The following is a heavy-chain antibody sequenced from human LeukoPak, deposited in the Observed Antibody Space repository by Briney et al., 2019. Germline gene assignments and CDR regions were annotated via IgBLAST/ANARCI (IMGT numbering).Heavy chain of an antibody. V-gene: IGHV1-2*04. J-gene: IGHJ4*02. D-gene: IGHD1-14*01. CDR1: GYTFTGYY. CDR2: INPNSGGT. CDR3: GRDIGRNQFDY. Sequence: ASVKVSCKASGYTFTGYYMHWVRQAPGQGLEWMGWINPNSGGTNYAQKFQGWVTMTRDTSISTAYMELSRLRSDDTAVYYCGRDIGRNQFDYWGQGTLVTVSS.